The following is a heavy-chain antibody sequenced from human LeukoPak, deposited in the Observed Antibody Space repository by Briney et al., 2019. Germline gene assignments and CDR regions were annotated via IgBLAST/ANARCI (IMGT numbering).Heavy chain of an antibody. CDR2: INAGNGNT. Sequence: GASVKVSCKASGYTFTSYAMHWVRQAPGQRLEWMGWINAGNGNTKYSQKFQGRVTITRDTSASTAYMELSSLRSEDTAVYYCAINPNWNYFYYYYGMDVWGQGTTVTVSS. CDR1: GYTFTSYA. D-gene: IGHD1-7*01. J-gene: IGHJ6*02. V-gene: IGHV1-3*01. CDR3: AINPNWNYFYYYYGMDV.